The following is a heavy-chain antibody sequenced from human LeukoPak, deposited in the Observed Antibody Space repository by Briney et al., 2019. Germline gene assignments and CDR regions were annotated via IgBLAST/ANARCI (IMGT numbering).Heavy chain of an antibody. D-gene: IGHD6-13*01. V-gene: IGHV1-18*01. Sequence: ASVKVSCKASGYAFTNYGITWVRLAPGQGLEWTGWISAYNGNTNYAQKLQGRVTMTTDTSTSTAYMELRSLRSDDTAVYYCARSGDSSSWYALDYWGQGTLVTVSS. CDR1: GYAFTNYG. J-gene: IGHJ4*02. CDR2: ISAYNGNT. CDR3: ARSGDSSSWYALDY.